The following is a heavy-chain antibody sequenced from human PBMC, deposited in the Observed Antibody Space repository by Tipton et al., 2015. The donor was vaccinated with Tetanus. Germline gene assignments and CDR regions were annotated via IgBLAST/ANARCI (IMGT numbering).Heavy chain of an antibody. V-gene: IGHV4-34*01. D-gene: IGHD2-2*01. CDR3: AASVVRWFDP. CDR2: VNYVGST. Sequence: TLSLTCAVHGGSFSDYFWSWMRQSSGKGREWIGEVNYVGSTNYNPSLKSRVTMSVDASNKQLSLKLSSMTAADTAVYYCAASVVRWFDPWGQGTLVTVSS. J-gene: IGHJ5*02. CDR1: GGSFSDYF.